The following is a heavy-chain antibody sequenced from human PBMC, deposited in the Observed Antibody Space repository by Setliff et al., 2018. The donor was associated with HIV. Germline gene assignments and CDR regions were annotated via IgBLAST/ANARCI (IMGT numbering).Heavy chain of an antibody. CDR3: ARASNFDWVQYYFDY. Sequence: SVKVSCKASGDTFRSYAIGWVRQAPGQGLEWMGGIIPMFGTANYEQKFQGRFTITADESTSTAYMELSSLRSEDTAVYYCARASNFDWVQYYFDYWGQGTLVTVS. V-gene: IGHV1-69*13. CDR2: IIPMFGTA. J-gene: IGHJ4*02. CDR1: GDTFRSYA. D-gene: IGHD3-9*01.